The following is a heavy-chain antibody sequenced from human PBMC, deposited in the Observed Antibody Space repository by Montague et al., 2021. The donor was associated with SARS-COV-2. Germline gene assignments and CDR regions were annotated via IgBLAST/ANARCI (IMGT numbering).Heavy chain of an antibody. V-gene: IGHV4-34*01. CDR3: ARGAPGY. CDR1: GGSFSDYL. D-gene: IGHD1-1*01. Sequence: SETLSLTCAVYGGSFSDYLWTWIRQSPGEGLEWIGQTNHGGSTKYNPSLKSRVTISIDTSKKQFSLKLTSVTAADTAVYYCARGAPGYWGQGTLVTVSS. CDR2: TNHGGST. J-gene: IGHJ4*02.